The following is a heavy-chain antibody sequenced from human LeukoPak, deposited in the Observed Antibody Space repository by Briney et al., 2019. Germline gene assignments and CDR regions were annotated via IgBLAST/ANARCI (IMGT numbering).Heavy chain of an antibody. Sequence: SVKVSCKASGGTFSSYAISWGRQAPGQGLEWMGRIIPILGIANYAQKFQGRVTITADESTSTAYMELSSLRSEDTAVYYCARGRGVGDENYFDYWGQGTLVTVSS. CDR1: GGTFSSYA. V-gene: IGHV1-69*04. J-gene: IGHJ4*02. D-gene: IGHD1-26*01. CDR3: ARGRGVGDENYFDY. CDR2: IIPILGIA.